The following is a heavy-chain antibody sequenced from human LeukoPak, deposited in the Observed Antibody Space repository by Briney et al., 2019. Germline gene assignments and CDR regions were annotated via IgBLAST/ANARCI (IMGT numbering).Heavy chain of an antibody. J-gene: IGHJ6*03. CDR3: AREYMDV. CDR1: GFTFSSYG. V-gene: IGHV3-23*01. CDR2: ITNGGST. Sequence: GGSLRLSCAASGFTFSSYGMSWVRQAPGKGLEWVSGITNGGSTYYGDSVKGRFTISRDNFKNTLYLQMNSLRAEDTAVYYCAREYMDVWGKGTTVSISS.